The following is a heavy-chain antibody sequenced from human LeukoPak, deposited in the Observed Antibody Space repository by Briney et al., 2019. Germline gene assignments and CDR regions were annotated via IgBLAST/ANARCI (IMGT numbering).Heavy chain of an antibody. D-gene: IGHD6-6*01. J-gene: IGHJ4*02. CDR2: VSACNGNT. Sequence: ASVKVSCKASGYTFTSYGISWVRQAPGQGLEWMGWVSACNGNTNYAQKFEGRVTMTTDTSTSTAYMELRSLRSDDTAVYSCARDQVVAAGPYYFDNWGQGTLVTVSS. V-gene: IGHV1-18*01. CDR3: ARDQVVAAGPYYFDN. CDR1: GYTFTSYG.